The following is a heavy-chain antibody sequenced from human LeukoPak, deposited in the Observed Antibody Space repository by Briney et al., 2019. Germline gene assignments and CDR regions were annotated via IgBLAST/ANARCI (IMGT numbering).Heavy chain of an antibody. CDR3: AKDLTPDGLYELDS. CDR1: GFSFSIYA. D-gene: IGHD5/OR15-5a*01. V-gene: IGHV3-23*01. CDR2: IIGNGRDI. J-gene: IGHJ4*02. Sequence: GGSLRLSRAASGFSFSIYAMNWVRQAPGKGLEWVSLIIGNGRDIRYADSVKGRFTISRDNSKNILYLQMNSLRAEDTAVYSCAKDLTPDGLYELDSWGQGTLVTVSS.